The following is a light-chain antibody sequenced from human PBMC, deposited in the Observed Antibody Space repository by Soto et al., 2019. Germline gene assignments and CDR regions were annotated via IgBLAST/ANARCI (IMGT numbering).Light chain of an antibody. V-gene: IGKV1-39*01. CDR3: QQSYNIPYT. CDR2: AAS. Sequence: DIQITQSPSSLSVFVGGRVTITCRASQSISNSLNWYQEKPGKAPQLLINAASNLYSGVPSRFSGSGSGTHFTLTISSLQPEDLATYYGQQSYNIPYTFGQGTKVES. J-gene: IGKJ2*01. CDR1: QSISNS.